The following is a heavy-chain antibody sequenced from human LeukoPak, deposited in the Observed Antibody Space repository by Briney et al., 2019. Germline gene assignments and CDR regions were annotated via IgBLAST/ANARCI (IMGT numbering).Heavy chain of an antibody. CDR2: INPNSGGT. V-gene: IGHV1-2*02. CDR1: GHTFTGYY. J-gene: IGHJ4*02. CDR3: ASPAGYSGSYYDRLPNY. Sequence: ASVKVSCKASGHTFTGYYMHWVRQAPGQGLEWMGWINPNSGGTNYAQKFQGRVTMTRDTSISTAYMELSRLRSDDTAVYYCASPAGYSGSYYDRLPNYWGQGTLVTVSS. D-gene: IGHD1-26*01.